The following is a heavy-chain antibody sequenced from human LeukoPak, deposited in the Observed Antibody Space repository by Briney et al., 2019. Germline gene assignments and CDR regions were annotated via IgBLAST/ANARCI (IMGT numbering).Heavy chain of an antibody. CDR2: IRSKANSYAT. Sequence: GGSLRLSCAASGFTFSGSAMHWVRQASGKGLEWVGRIRSKANSYATAYAASVKGRFTISRDDSKNTAYLQMNSLKTEDTAAYYCSSPQDIVLVPAERMVFDIWGQGTMVTVSS. CDR3: SSPQDIVLVPAERMVFDI. J-gene: IGHJ3*02. D-gene: IGHD2-2*01. CDR1: GFTFSGSA. V-gene: IGHV3-73*01.